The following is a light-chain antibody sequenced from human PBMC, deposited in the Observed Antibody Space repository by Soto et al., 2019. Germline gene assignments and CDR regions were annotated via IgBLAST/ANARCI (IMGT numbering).Light chain of an antibody. CDR2: SNN. Sequence: QSVLTQPPSASGTPGQRVTISCSGSSSNIGSNTVNWYQQLPGTAPKLLISSNNQRPSGVPDRFSGSKSGTSASLAISGLQAEDEADYYCAAWDDSMSGHVVFGGGTKLTVL. CDR1: SSNIGSNT. V-gene: IGLV1-44*01. J-gene: IGLJ2*01. CDR3: AAWDDSMSGHVV.